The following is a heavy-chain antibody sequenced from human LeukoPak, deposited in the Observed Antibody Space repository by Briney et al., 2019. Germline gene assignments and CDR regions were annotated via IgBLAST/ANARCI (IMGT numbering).Heavy chain of an antibody. Sequence: PGGSLRLSCAASGFTFSSYSMNWVRQAPGKGLEWVSYISSTSSTIYYAVSVKGRFTISRDNAKNSLYLQMNSLRAEDTAVYYCAPAIFGSGTSFGYWGQGTLVTVSS. D-gene: IGHD3-10*01. J-gene: IGHJ4*02. CDR1: GFTFSSYS. CDR2: ISSTSSTI. CDR3: APAIFGSGTSFGY. V-gene: IGHV3-48*04.